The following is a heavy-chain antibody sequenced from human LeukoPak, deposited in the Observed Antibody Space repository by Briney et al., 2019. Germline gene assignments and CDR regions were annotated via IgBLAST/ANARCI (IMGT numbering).Heavy chain of an antibody. CDR1: GFTVSSNY. V-gene: IGHV3-33*08. D-gene: IGHD1-26*01. Sequence: GGSLRLSCAAPGFTVSSNYMSWVRRAPGKGLEWVAVIWYDGSNKYYADSVRGRFTISRDNSKNTLYMQMNSLRAEDTAVYYCARTPVSYSGSYFDYWGQGTLVTVSS. J-gene: IGHJ4*02. CDR3: ARTPVSYSGSYFDY. CDR2: IWYDGSNK.